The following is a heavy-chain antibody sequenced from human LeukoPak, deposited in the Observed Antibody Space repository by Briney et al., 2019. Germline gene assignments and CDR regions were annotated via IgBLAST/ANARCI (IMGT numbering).Heavy chain of an antibody. D-gene: IGHD6-19*01. CDR3: ARAQWLVLYFQH. V-gene: IGHV4-34*01. CDR1: GGSFSGYY. CDR2: INHSGST. Sequence: SETLSLTCAVYGGSFSGYYWSWIRQPPGKGLEWIGEINHSGSTNYNPSLKSRVTISVDTSKNQFSLKLSSVTAADTAVYYRARAQWLVLYFQHWGQGTLVTVSS. J-gene: IGHJ1*01.